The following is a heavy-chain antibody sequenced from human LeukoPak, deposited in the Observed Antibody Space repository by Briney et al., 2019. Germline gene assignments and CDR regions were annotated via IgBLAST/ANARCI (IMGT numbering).Heavy chain of an antibody. CDR3: ARVGLTTVTTSGNY. CDR2: INPNSGGT. Sequence: ASVKVSCKASVYTFTGYYMHWVRQAPGQGLEWMGWINPNSGGTNYAQKFQGRVTMTRDTSISTAYMELSRLRSDDTAVYYCARVGLTTVTTSGNYWGQGTLVTVSS. D-gene: IGHD4-17*01. J-gene: IGHJ4*02. V-gene: IGHV1-2*02. CDR1: VYTFTGYY.